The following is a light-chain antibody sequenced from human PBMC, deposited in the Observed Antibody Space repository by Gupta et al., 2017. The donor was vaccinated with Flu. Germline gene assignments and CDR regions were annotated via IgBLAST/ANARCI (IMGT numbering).Light chain of an antibody. CDR3: RQYSRSPRT. CDR1: QSVSSSF. CDR2: GAS. Sequence: ERATPASRARQSVSSSFLVWYQQKPGQAARRLINGASNKATGSPDRFSGSGSGTDFTLTSSRLEPEDFAVYYCRQYSRSPRTFGQGTKVEIK. V-gene: IGKV3-20*01. J-gene: IGKJ1*01.